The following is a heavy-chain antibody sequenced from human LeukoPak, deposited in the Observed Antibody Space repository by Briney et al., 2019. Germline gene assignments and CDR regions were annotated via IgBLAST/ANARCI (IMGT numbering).Heavy chain of an antibody. CDR3: ASSSKTLYYGMDV. CDR1: GGSISSGGYY. V-gene: IGHV4-31*03. D-gene: IGHD5/OR15-5a*01. J-gene: IGHJ6*02. CDR2: IYYSGST. Sequence: SQTLSLTCTVSGGSISSGGYYWSWIRQHPGKGLEWIGYIYYSGSTYYNPSLKSRVTISVDTSKNQFSLKLSSVTAADTAVYYCASSSKTLYYGMDVWGQGTTVTVSS.